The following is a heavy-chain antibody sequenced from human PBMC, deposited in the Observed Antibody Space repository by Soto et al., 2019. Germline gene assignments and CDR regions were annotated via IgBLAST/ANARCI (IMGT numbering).Heavy chain of an antibody. J-gene: IGHJ5*02. CDR2: ISWNSGSI. CDR3: AKDIRSGPYSGSYGWFDP. D-gene: IGHD1-26*01. V-gene: IGHV3-9*01. CDR1: GFTFDDYA. Sequence: SLRLSCAASGFTFDDYAMHWVRQAPGKGLEWVSGISWNSGSIGYADSVKGRFTISRDNAKNSLYLQMNSLRAEDTALYYCAKDIRSGPYSGSYGWFDPWGQGT.